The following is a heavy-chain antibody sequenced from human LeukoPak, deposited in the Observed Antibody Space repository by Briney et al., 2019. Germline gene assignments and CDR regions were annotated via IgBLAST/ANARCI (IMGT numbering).Heavy chain of an antibody. J-gene: IGHJ3*02. V-gene: IGHV3-30-3*01. Sequence: GRSLRLSCAASGFTFSSYAMHWVRQAPGKGLEWVAVISYDGSNKYYADSVKGRFTISRDNSKNTLYLQTNSLRAEDTAVYYCARSRDSSGYYQDAFDIWGQGAMVTVSS. CDR1: GFTFSSYA. CDR3: ARSRDSSGYYQDAFDI. D-gene: IGHD3-22*01. CDR2: ISYDGSNK.